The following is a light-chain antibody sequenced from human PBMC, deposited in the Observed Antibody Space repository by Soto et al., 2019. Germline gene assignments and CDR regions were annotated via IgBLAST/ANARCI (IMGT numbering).Light chain of an antibody. CDR1: SSDVGGYNY. CDR2: DVS. CDR3: CSHAGSYIYV. Sequence: QSVLTQPRSVSGSPGQSVTISCTGTSSDVGGYNYVSWYQQHPGEAPKLMIYDVSKRPSGVPDRFSGFKSGNTASLTISGLQAEDEADYSCCSHAGSYIYVFGTGTQLTVL. V-gene: IGLV2-11*01. J-gene: IGLJ1*01.